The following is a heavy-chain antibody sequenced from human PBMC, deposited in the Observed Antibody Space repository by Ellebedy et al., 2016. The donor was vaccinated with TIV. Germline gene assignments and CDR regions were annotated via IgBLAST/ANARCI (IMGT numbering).Heavy chain of an antibody. CDR3: ARGVDHSSSPDFDY. Sequence: ASVKVSCXASAYIFTSYLIHWLRQAPGQGLEWMGIIVPSGGSTNFAPKFQDRVTMTRDTSTSTVYMELSRLRSDDTAVYYCARGVDHSSSPDFDYWGQGTLVTVSS. CDR1: AYIFTSYL. J-gene: IGHJ4*02. CDR2: IVPSGGST. D-gene: IGHD6-6*01. V-gene: IGHV1-46*01.